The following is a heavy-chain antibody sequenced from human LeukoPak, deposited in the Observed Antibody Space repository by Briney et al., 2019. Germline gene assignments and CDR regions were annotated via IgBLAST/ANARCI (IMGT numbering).Heavy chain of an antibody. CDR1: GGTFSSYA. CDR3: ASWRWGAAGFDP. J-gene: IGHJ5*02. V-gene: IGHV1-69*01. CDR2: IIPIFGTA. D-gene: IGHD6-13*01. Sequence: GASVKVSCTASGGTFSSYAISWVRQAPGQGLEWMGGIIPIFGTANYAQKFQGRVTITADESTSTAYMELSSLRSEDTAVYYCASWRWGAAGFDPWGQGTLVTVSS.